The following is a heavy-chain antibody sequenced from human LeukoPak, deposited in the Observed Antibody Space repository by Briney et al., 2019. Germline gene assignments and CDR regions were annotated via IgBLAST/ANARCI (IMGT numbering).Heavy chain of an antibody. V-gene: IGHV3-21*01. D-gene: IGHD6-6*01. CDR3: ARTHGAYSSSFGPD. CDR1: GFTLSSYS. CDR2: ISSSSSYI. J-gene: IGHJ4*02. Sequence: PGGSLRLSCAASGFTLSSYSMNWVRQAPGKGLEWVSSISSSSSYIYYADSVKGRFTISRDNAKNSLYLQMNSLRAEDTAVYYCARTHGAYSSSFGPDWGQGTLVTVSS.